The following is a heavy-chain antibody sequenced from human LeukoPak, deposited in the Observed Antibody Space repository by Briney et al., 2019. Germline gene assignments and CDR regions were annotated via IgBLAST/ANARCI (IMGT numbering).Heavy chain of an antibody. CDR1: GFTFSSYS. CDR3: ARDREYYDILTGYHNDY. D-gene: IGHD3-9*01. Sequence: GGSLRLSCAASGFTFSSYSMNWVRQAPGKGLEWVSSISSSSSYIYYADSVKGRFTISRDNAKSSLYLQMNSLRAEDTAVYYCARDREYYDILTGYHNDYWGQGTLVTVSS. CDR2: ISSSSSYI. V-gene: IGHV3-21*01. J-gene: IGHJ4*02.